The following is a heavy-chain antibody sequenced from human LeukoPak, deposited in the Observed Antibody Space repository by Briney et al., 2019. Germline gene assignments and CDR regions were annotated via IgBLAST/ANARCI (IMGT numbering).Heavy chain of an antibody. V-gene: IGHV3-30-3*01. CDR1: GFTFSRHA. Sequence: QSGRSLRLSCAASGFTFSRHAMHWVRQAPGRGLEWVAIISDDGNNKYYADSVKGRFTISRDNPKNTLSLQMSSLRTEDTAVYYCVRGDFSFIPDYWGQGTLVTVSS. J-gene: IGHJ4*02. CDR3: VRGDFSFIPDY. CDR2: ISDDGNNK. D-gene: IGHD2-21*01.